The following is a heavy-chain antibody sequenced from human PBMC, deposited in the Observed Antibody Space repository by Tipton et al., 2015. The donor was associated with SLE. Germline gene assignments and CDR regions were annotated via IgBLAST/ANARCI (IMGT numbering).Heavy chain of an antibody. CDR3: ARQDRSSSWYGVEAFDI. Sequence: LRLSCAVYGGSFSGYYWSWIRQSPGKGLEWIGEINHSGSTNYNPSLKSRVTISVDTSKNQFSLKLSSVTAADTAVYYCARQDRSSSWYGVEAFDIWGQGTMVTVSS. CDR2: INHSGST. J-gene: IGHJ3*02. D-gene: IGHD6-13*01. V-gene: IGHV4-34*01. CDR1: GGSFSGYY.